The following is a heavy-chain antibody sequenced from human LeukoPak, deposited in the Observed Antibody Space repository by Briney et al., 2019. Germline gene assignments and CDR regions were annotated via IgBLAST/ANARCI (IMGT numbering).Heavy chain of an antibody. J-gene: IGHJ4*02. V-gene: IGHV4-4*07. CDR1: GGSISSYY. D-gene: IGHD1-1*01. Sequence: PSETLSLTCTVSGGSISSYYWSWIRQPAGKGLEWIGRIYTSGSTNYNPSLKSRVTMSVDASKNQFSLKLSSVTAADTAVYYCARDRGTWNDDGFDYWGQGTLVTVSS. CDR3: ARDRGTWNDDGFDY. CDR2: IYTSGST.